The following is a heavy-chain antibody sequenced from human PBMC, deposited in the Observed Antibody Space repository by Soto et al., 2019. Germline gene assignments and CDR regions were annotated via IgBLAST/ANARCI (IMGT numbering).Heavy chain of an antibody. Sequence: PGGCLRLGCAASGFTIRSHGVHGVRRAPGKGLVWVSRINSDGSSTNYADSVKGRFTISRDNAENTLYLQMNSLRAEDTAVYYCARELAPATTPPSSLMDVWGQGTTVTVSS. CDR1: GFTIRSHG. CDR2: INSDGSST. V-gene: IGHV3-74*01. D-gene: IGHD2-2*01. CDR3: ARELAPATTPPSSLMDV. J-gene: IGHJ6*02.